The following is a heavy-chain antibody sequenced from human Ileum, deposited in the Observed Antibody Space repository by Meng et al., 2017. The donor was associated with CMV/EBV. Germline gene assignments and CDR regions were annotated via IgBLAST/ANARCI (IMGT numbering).Heavy chain of an antibody. CDR1: GDSLSTGDYY. Sequence: QVQLQGSGPGLVKPSQTLSLPCTVSGDSLSTGDYYWSWIRQPPGKGPEWIGYIYYSGSTLYNPSLKSPVTISLDKSKNQFSLRLRSVTAADTAVYFCAREGGGWYFDSWGQGTLVTVSS. J-gene: IGHJ4*02. D-gene: IGHD6-19*01. V-gene: IGHV4-30-4*01. CDR2: IYYSGST. CDR3: AREGGGWYFDS.